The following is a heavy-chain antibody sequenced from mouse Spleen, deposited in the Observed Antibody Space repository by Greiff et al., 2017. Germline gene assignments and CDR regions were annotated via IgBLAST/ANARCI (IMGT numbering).Heavy chain of an antibody. CDR2: ISSGGSYT. D-gene: IGHD1-1*01. J-gene: IGHJ1*01. CDR1: GFTFSSYT. CDR3: TYAYWYFDV. Sequence: DVHLVESGGGLVKPGGSLKLSCAASGFTFSSYTMSWVRQTPEKRLEWVATISSGGSYTYYPDSVKGRFTISRDNAKNTLYLQMSSLKSEDTAMYYCTYAYWYFDVWGAGTTVTVSS. V-gene: IGHV5-6-4*01.